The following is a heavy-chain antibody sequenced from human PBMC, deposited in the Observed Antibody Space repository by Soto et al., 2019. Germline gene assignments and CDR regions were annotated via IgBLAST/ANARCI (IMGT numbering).Heavy chain of an antibody. D-gene: IGHD3-3*01. CDR1: GFTVSSNY. CDR2: IYSGGST. V-gene: IGHV3-66*01. CDR3: ARTYYDFWSGYYYFDY. Sequence: GGSLRLSCAASGFTVSSNYMSWVRQAPGKGLEWVSVIYSGGSTYYADSVKGRFTISRDNSKNTLYLQMNSLRAEDTAVYYCARTYYDFWSGYYYFDYWGQGTLVTVSS. J-gene: IGHJ4*02.